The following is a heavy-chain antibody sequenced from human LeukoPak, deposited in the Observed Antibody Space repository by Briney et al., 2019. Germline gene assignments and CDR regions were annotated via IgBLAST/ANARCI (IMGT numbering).Heavy chain of an antibody. D-gene: IGHD5-24*01. CDR2: VYYSGST. CDR1: SGSITTYY. CDR3: AGSDGYNSFDF. J-gene: IGHJ4*02. V-gene: IGHV4-59*01. Sequence: SETLSLTCSISSGSITTYYWSWIRQPPGKGLEWIGYVYYSGSTTYNPSLQSRVTMSADTSKNQISLKLSTVTAADTAVYYCAGSDGYNSFDFWGQGTLVTVSS.